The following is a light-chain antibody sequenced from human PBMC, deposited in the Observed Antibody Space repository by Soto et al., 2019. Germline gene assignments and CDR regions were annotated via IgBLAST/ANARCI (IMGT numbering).Light chain of an antibody. CDR2: AAS. CDR1: QGISNY. CDR3: QNYNSDLLA. Sequence: DIQMTQSPSSLSASVGDRVTITCRASQGISNYLAWYQQKPGKVPKILIYAASTLQSGVPSRFRGSGSGTDFTLIISRLQTEDVETYFCQNYNSDLLAFGQGTRLEIK. J-gene: IGKJ5*01. V-gene: IGKV1-27*01.